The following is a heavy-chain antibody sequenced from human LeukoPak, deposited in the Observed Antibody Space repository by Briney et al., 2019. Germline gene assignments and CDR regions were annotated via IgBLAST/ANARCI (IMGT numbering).Heavy chain of an antibody. D-gene: IGHD3-10*01. V-gene: IGHV1-8*01. CDR3: ARGQKSALTYGSGTYAYYFDY. CDR2: MNTNSGNT. Sequence: ASVKVSCKASGYTFSSYDINWVRQATGQGLEWMGWMNTNSGNTGYAQKFQGRVTMTRNTSISTAYMELSSLRPEDTAVYYCARGQKSALTYGSGTYAYYFDYWGQGTLVTVSS. J-gene: IGHJ4*02. CDR1: GYTFSSYD.